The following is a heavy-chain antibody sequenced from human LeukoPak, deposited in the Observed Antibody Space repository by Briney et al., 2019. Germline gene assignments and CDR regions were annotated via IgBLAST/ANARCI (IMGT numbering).Heavy chain of an antibody. J-gene: IGHJ4*02. CDR2: IYYSGST. CDR1: GGSVSSGSYY. D-gene: IGHD3-3*01. V-gene: IGHV4-61*01. Sequence: SETLSLTCTVSGGSVSSGSYYWSWIRQLPGKGLEWIGYIYYSGSTNYNPSLKSRVTISVDTSKNQFSLKLSSVTAADTAVYYCARGGYDFWSGYRAFDYWGQGTLVTVSS. CDR3: ARGGYDFWSGYRAFDY.